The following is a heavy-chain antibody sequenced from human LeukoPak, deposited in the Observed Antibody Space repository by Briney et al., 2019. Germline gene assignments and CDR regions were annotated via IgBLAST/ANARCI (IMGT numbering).Heavy chain of an antibody. Sequence: PSETLSLTCTVSGGSISSGGYYWGWIRQPPGKGLEWIGSIYYSGSTYYNPSLKSRVTISVDTSKNQFSLKLSSVTAADTAVYYCAREADANFAFDYWGQGTLVTVSS. J-gene: IGHJ4*02. D-gene: IGHD4/OR15-4a*01. CDR2: IYYSGST. CDR3: AREADANFAFDY. V-gene: IGHV4-39*07. CDR1: GGSISSGGYY.